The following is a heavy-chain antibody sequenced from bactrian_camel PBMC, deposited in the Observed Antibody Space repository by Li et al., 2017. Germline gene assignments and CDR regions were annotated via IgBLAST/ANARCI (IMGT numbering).Heavy chain of an antibody. CDR1: GYTFSQYY. CDR2: IYPDASRT. Sequence: HVQLVESGGGSVQAGGSLRLSCAASGYTFSQYYTSWVRQAPGKAPEWVSSIYPDASRTYYTDSVKGRFTISRDNAKNTLYLQMNSLKPEDTAMYYCAAGDCPVCRGGYCFRGRVRYWGQGTQVTVS. J-gene: IGHJ4*01. CDR3: AAGDCPVCRGGYCFRGRVRY. D-gene: IGHD2*01. V-gene: IGHV3-2*01.